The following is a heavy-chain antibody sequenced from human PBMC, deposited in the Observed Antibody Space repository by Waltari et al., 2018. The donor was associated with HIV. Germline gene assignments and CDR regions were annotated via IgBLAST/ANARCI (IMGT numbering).Heavy chain of an antibody. Sequence: LFQSPSEVREPGPSGTLSCKASRDTSTPYYLYCIPQAPGQGLEWMGRINPASGDTTYSHTFQGRVTMTRDTASASTYMELTRLTSADTATYFCARGEDVTLTHLTPGFRLQFWGQGSLVVVSS. CDR1: RDTSTPYY. CDR2: INPASGDT. D-gene: IGHD1-26*01. J-gene: IGHJ1*01. CDR3: ARGEDVTLTHLTPGFRLQF. V-gene: IGHV1-2*06.